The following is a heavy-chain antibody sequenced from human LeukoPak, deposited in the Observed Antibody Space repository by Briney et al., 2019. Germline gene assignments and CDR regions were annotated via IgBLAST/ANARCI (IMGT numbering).Heavy chain of an antibody. V-gene: IGHV3-23*01. D-gene: IGHD4-17*01. J-gene: IGHJ4*02. CDR1: GFTFSTYA. CDR2: ISGGGSGT. Sequence: GGSLRLSCSASGFTFSTYAMTWVRQAPGKGLEWVSAISGGGSGTYYVDSVKGRFTISRDSSKNTLYLQMNSLRAEDTAVYYCARSTSVTPTEFDYWGQGTLVTVSS. CDR3: ARSTSVTPTEFDY.